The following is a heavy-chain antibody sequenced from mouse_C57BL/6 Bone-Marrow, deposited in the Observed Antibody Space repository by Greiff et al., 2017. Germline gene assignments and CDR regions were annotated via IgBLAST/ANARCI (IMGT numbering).Heavy chain of an antibody. V-gene: IGHV1-82*01. CDR1: GYAFSSSW. J-gene: IGHJ2*01. CDR2: IYPGDGDT. Sequence: QVQLQQSGPELVKPGASVKISCKASGYAFSSSWMNWVKQRPGKGLEWIGRIYPGDGDTNYNGKFKGKATLTADKSSSTAYMQLSSLTSEDSAVYFCARSVGLYHPPDYWGQGTTLTVSS. CDR3: ARSVGLYHPPDY. D-gene: IGHD4-1*01.